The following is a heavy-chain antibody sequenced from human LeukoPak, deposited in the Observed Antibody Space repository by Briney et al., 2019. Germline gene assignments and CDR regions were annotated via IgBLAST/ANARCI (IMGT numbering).Heavy chain of an antibody. J-gene: IGHJ6*04. D-gene: IGHD2-2*01. CDR1: GFTFDDYA. CDR3: AKDMGPSSTSGMDV. CDR2: ISWNSGSI. Sequence: GGSLRLSCAASGFTFDDYAMHWVRQAPGKGLEWVSGISWNSGSIGYADSVKGRFTISRDNAKNSLYLQMNSLRAEDTALYYCAKDMGPSSTSGMDVWGKGTTVTISS. V-gene: IGHV3-9*01.